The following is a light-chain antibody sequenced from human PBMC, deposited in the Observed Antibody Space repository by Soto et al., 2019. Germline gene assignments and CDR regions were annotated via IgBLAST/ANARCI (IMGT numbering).Light chain of an antibody. Sequence: EIQMNKTRSALPATVGDRITMTCRASQSILSWLAWYQHKPGKAPKLLIYDASSLESGVPSRFSGSRSGTEFTLTISSMQPDDIATYYCQQSDTYWTFGQGTKVDIK. CDR2: DAS. V-gene: IGKV1-5*01. CDR1: QSILSW. CDR3: QQSDTYWT. J-gene: IGKJ1*01.